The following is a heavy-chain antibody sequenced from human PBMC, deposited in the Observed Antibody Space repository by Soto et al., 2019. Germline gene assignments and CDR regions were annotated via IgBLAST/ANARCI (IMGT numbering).Heavy chain of an antibody. J-gene: IGHJ6*03. CDR1: GYTFTSYA. CDR3: ARASRAPVLLWFGELLPNYYYYMDV. CDR2: INAGNGNT. Sequence: ASVKVSCKASGYTFTSYAMHWVRQAPGQGLEWMGWINAGNGNTKYSQKFQGRVTITRDTSISTAYMELSSLRSEDTAVYYCARASRAPVLLWFGELLPNYYYYMDVWGKGTTVTVSS. V-gene: IGHV1-3*01. D-gene: IGHD3-10*01.